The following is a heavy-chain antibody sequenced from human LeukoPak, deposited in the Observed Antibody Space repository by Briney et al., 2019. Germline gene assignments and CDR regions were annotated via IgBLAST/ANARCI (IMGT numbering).Heavy chain of an antibody. J-gene: IGHJ4*02. CDR3: AREKTTGTTYFDY. CDR1: GGSISSGGYY. CDR2: IYYSGST. D-gene: IGHD1-1*01. Sequence: SQTLSLTCTVSGGSISSGGYYWSWIRQHPGKGLEWIGYIYYSGSTYYNPSLKSRVTISVDTSKNQFSLKLSSVTAADTAVYYCAREKTTGTTYFDYWGQGTLVTVSS. V-gene: IGHV4-31*03.